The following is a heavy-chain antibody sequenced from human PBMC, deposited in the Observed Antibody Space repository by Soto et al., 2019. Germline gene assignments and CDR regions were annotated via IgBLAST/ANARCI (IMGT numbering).Heavy chain of an antibody. D-gene: IGHD6-6*01. CDR1: GFTFSSYA. CDR3: ARDRSSSSSHYYYGMDV. V-gene: IGHV3-30-3*01. Sequence: QVQLVESGGGVVQPGRSLRLSCAASGFTFSSYAMHWVRQAPGKGLEWVAVISYDGSNKYYADSVKGRFTISRDNSKNXXYLQMNSLRAEDTAVYYCARDRSSSSSHYYYGMDVWGQGTTVTVSS. CDR2: ISYDGSNK. J-gene: IGHJ6*02.